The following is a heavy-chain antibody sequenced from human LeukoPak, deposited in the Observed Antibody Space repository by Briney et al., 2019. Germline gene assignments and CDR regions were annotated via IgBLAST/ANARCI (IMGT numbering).Heavy chain of an antibody. Sequence: GASVKVSCKASGGTFSSYAISWARQAPGQGLEWMGWISAYNGNTNYAQKLQGRVTMTTDTSTSTAYMELRSLRSDDTAVYYCARDCLGYCSSTSCYCNYYYGMDVWGQGTTVTVSS. D-gene: IGHD2-2*01. CDR2: ISAYNGNT. J-gene: IGHJ6*02. V-gene: IGHV1-18*01. CDR1: GGTFSSYA. CDR3: ARDCLGYCSSTSCYCNYYYGMDV.